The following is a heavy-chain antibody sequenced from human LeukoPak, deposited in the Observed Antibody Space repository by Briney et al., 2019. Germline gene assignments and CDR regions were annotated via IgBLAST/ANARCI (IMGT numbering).Heavy chain of an antibody. V-gene: IGHV1-8*01. J-gene: IGHJ3*02. CDR3: ARLYYYASSGYDALDI. CDR2: MDGSSGKT. Sequence: GASVKVSCKTSGYTFTSYDINWVRQATGQGLEWMGGMDGSSGKTAYAQRFLGRVTITRNTSISTAYMELNSLTSEDTAVYYCARLYYYASSGYDALDIWGQGTMVTVSS. D-gene: IGHD3-22*01. CDR1: GYTFTSYD.